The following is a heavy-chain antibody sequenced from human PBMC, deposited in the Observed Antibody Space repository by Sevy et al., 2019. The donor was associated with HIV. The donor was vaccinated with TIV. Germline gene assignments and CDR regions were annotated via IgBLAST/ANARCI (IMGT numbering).Heavy chain of an antibody. CDR2: IYYSGST. CDR3: ARRRGLGYNLRYFDY. CDR1: GGSISSYY. D-gene: IGHD5-18*01. J-gene: IGHJ4*02. V-gene: IGHV4-59*01. Sequence: SETLSLTCTVSGGSISSYYWSWIRQPPGKGLEWIGYIYYSGSTNYNPSLKSRVTISVDTSKNQFSLKLSSVTAADTAVYYCARRRGLGYNLRYFDYWGQGTLVTVSS.